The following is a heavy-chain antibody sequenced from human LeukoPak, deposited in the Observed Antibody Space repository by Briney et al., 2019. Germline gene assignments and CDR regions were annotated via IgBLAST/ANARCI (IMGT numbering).Heavy chain of an antibody. CDR3: AREYPDSVENDGDH. CDR2: INPNSGGT. CDR1: GYTFTGYY. D-gene: IGHD1-1*01. V-gene: IGHV1-2*02. J-gene: IGHJ4*02. Sequence: ASVKVSCKASGYTFTGYYMHWVRQAPGQGLEWMGWINPNSGGTNYAQKFQGRVTMTRDKSISTAYMQLSRLRADDTAVYYCAREYPDSVENDGDHWGQGTLVTVSS.